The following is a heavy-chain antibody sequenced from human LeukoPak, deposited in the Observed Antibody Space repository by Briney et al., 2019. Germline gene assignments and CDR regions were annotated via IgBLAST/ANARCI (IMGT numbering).Heavy chain of an antibody. CDR1: GGSISSYY. J-gene: IGHJ4*02. D-gene: IGHD3-16*01. CDR2: IYYSGST. Sequence: PSETLSLTCTVSGGSISSYYWSWIRQPPGKGLEWIGYIYYSGSTNYNPSLKSRVTISVDTSKNQFSLKLSSVTAADTAVYYCARGQNRGVVDYWGQGTLVTVSS. CDR3: ARGQNRGVVDY. V-gene: IGHV4-59*01.